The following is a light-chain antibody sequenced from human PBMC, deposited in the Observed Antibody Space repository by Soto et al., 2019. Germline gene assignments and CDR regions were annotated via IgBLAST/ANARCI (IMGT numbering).Light chain of an antibody. CDR1: SSDVGGFNG. CDR3: SSYTSSSTYV. J-gene: IGLJ1*01. CDR2: DVS. V-gene: IGLV2-18*02. Sequence: QSVLTQPPSVSGSPGQSVAISCTGTSSDVGGFNGVSWYQQPPGTAPKLIIYDVSNRPSGVPDRFSGSKSGNTASLIFSGLQAEDEGDYYCSSYTSSSTYVFGTGTKVTVL.